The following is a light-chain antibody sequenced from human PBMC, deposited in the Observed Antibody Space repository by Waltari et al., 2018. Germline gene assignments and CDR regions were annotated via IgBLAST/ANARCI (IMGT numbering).Light chain of an antibody. CDR1: ESLLHSNGNPY. V-gene: IGKV2-28*01. Sequence: DVVMTQSPLSLPVTPGEPASISCRSSESLLHSNGNPYLAWYLQKPGQSPQLLIYLGFTRASGVPDRFSGSGSGTDFTLKISRVEAEDVGIYYCMQAIRTPRTFAQGTKVEIK. CDR3: MQAIRTPRT. J-gene: IGKJ1*01. CDR2: LGF.